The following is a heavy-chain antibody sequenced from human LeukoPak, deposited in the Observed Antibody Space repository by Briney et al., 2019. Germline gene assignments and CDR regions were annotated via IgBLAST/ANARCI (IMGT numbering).Heavy chain of an antibody. D-gene: IGHD3-10*01. V-gene: IGHV3-23*01. CDR1: GFTISSYG. CDR3: AKSVYGSGNY. CDR2: VSGGTT. Sequence: EGSLRLSCAASGFTISSYGMSWVRQAPGKGLEWVSSVSGGTTYYADSVKGRFTISRDNSKNTVSLQMNSLRAEDTAVYYCAKSVYGSGNYWGQGTLVTVSS. J-gene: IGHJ4*02.